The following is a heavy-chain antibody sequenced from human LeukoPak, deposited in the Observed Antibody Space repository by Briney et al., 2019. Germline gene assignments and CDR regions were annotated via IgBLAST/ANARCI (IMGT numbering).Heavy chain of an antibody. V-gene: IGHV1-2*02. D-gene: IGHD2-2*01. J-gene: IGHJ4*02. Sequence: ASVKVSCKASGYTFSDYYMHWVRQAPGQGLEWLGWINPKSGATDYAQQFQGRVTMTRDTSSNTDYMEIRSLRSDDTAVYYCAKGADAETSPLDYWGQGTLVTVSS. CDR3: AKGADAETSPLDY. CDR1: GYTFSDYY. CDR2: INPKSGAT.